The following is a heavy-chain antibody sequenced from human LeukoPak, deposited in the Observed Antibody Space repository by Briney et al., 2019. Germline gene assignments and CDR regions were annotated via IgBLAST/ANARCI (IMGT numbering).Heavy chain of an antibody. CDR3: AREQQQLAYYYYYYMDV. Sequence: SETLSLTCAVYGGSFSGYYWSWIRQPAGKGLEWIGRIYTSGSTDYNPSLKSRVTISVDTSKNQFSLKLRSVTAADTAVYYCAREQQQLAYYYYYYMDVWGKGTTVTVSS. V-gene: IGHV4-4*07. CDR1: GGSFSGYY. D-gene: IGHD6-13*01. J-gene: IGHJ6*03. CDR2: IYTSGST.